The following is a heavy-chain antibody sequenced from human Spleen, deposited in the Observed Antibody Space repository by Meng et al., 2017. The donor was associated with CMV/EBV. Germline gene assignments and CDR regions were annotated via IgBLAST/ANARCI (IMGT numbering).Heavy chain of an antibody. V-gene: IGHV4-61*02. CDR2: IYTSGST. J-gene: IGHJ4*02. CDR3: ARSARGYSGYPFDY. Sequence: QGQLQEPGPGLVTPSQTLSLTRTVSGGSISSGSYYWSWIRQPAGKGLEWIGRIYTSGSTNYNPSLKSRVTISVDTSKNQFSLKLSSVTAADTAVYYCARSARGYSGYPFDYWGQGTLVTVSS. CDR1: GGSISSGSYY. D-gene: IGHD5-12*01.